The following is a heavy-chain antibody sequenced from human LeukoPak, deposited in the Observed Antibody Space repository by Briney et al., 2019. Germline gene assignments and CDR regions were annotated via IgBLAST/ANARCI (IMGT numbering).Heavy chain of an antibody. D-gene: IGHD6-6*01. CDR3: AREVYSSSSRYGMDV. Sequence: GSSVKVSCKASGGTFSSYAISWVRQAPGQGLEWTGRIIPIFGIANYAQKFQGRVTITADKSTSTAYMELSSLRSEDTAVYYCAREVYSSSSRYGMDVWGQGTTVTVSS. CDR1: GGTFSSYA. CDR2: IIPIFGIA. J-gene: IGHJ6*02. V-gene: IGHV1-69*04.